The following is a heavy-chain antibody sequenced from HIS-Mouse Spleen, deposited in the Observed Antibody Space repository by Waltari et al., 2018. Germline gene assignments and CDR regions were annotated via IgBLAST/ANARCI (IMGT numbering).Heavy chain of an antibody. CDR3: ASRGQLALFDY. Sequence: QLQLQESGPGLVKPSETLSLTCTVSGGSISSSSYYWGWIRQPPGKGLEWIGSCYYSGRTSYSPSLKSRVTISVDTSKNQFSLKLSSVTAADTAVYYCASRGQLALFDYWGQGTLVTVSS. J-gene: IGHJ4*02. CDR1: GGSISSSSYY. CDR2: CYYSGRT. D-gene: IGHD6-6*01. V-gene: IGHV4-39*07.